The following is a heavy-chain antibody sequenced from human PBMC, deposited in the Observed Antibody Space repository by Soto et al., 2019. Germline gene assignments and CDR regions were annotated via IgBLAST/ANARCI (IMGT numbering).Heavy chain of an antibody. Sequence: QVQLVQSGAEVKNPGASVKVSCKASGYTFTRYGIGWPRQAPGKGLEGWGGIKTNNGNTNYAQNVQGRVTLTTDTSTSTAYMELRSLRSNDTAIYYCAMVDVYVTPSPQDVWGQGTTVIVSS. V-gene: IGHV1-18*01. D-gene: IGHD3-16*01. CDR2: IKTNNGNT. CDR3: AMVDVYVTPSPQDV. CDR1: GYTFTRYG. J-gene: IGHJ6*02.